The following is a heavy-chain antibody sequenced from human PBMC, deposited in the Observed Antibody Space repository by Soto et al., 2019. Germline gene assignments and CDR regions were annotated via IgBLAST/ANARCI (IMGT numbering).Heavy chain of an antibody. J-gene: IGHJ5*02. V-gene: IGHV3-48*02. Sequence: HPGGSLRLSCAASGFSFSSHSFNWVRQAPGQGLEWVAYISSRSSLILYADSVGGRFVISRDNALNSLYLQMNSPGDEDTAIYYCARERGEYDSGWYIDRWGQGTPVTVSS. D-gene: IGHD6-19*01. CDR2: ISSRSSLI. CDR1: GFSFSSHS. CDR3: ARERGEYDSGWYIDR.